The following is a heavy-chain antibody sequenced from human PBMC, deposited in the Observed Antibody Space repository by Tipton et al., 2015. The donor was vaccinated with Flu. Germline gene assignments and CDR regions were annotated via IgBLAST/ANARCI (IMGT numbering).Heavy chain of an antibody. CDR2: FYIGGDT. D-gene: IGHD2-15*01. CDR3: ARVSRVATPTETLYFYFGMDV. CDR1: GVSITSHY. V-gene: IGHV4-4*07. Sequence: TLSLTCTVSGVSITSHYWSWIRQPAGKGLEWIGHFYIGGDTIYNPSLKNRVIMSVDTSKNQVSLNLSSVTAADTAVYFCARVSRVATPTETLYFYFGMDVWGQGTTVTVSS. J-gene: IGHJ6*02.